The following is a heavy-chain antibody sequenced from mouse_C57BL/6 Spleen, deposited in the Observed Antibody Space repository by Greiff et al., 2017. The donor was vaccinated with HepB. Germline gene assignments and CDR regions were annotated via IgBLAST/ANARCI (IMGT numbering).Heavy chain of an antibody. Sequence: EVQLQESGPELVKPGASVKMSCKASGYTFTDYNMHWVKQSHGKRLEWIGYINPTNGGTSYNQKFQGKATLTVNKSSSTAYMQLRSLTSEDSAVYYCARKASSGYVDFGDWGQGTTLTVSS. D-gene: IGHD3-2*02. CDR1: GYTFTDYN. J-gene: IGHJ2*01. CDR3: ARKASSGYVDFGD. V-gene: IGHV1-22*01. CDR2: INPTNGGT.